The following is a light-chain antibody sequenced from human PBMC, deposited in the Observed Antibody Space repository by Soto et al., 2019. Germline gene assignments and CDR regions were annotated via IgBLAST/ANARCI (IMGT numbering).Light chain of an antibody. J-gene: IGKJ1*01. Sequence: EIVLTQSPGTLSFSAGERATLSCRASQRVNSRYLAWYQQKPGQAPRLLIYGVSNRATGIPDRFSGSGPGADFTLTIRRLEPEDFAVYYCHQYDSWTFGQGTKVDIK. V-gene: IGKV3-20*01. CDR2: GVS. CDR3: HQYDSWT. CDR1: QRVNSRY.